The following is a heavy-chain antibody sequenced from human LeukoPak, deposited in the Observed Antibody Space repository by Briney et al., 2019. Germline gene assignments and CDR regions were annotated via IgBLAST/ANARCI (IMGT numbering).Heavy chain of an antibody. D-gene: IGHD2-15*01. Sequence: PGGSLRLSCAASGFTFSNAWMSWVRQAPGKGLEWVGRIKSKTDGGTTDYAAPVKGRFTISRDDSKNTLYLQMNSLKTEDTAVYYCNVRLCGGSCPNWFDPWGQGTLVTVSS. J-gene: IGHJ5*02. CDR1: GFTFSNAW. CDR3: NVRLCGGSCPNWFDP. V-gene: IGHV3-15*01. CDR2: IKSKTDGGTT.